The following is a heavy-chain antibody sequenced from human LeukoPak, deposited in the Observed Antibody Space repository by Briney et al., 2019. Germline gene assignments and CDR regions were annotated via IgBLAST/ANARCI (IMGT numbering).Heavy chain of an antibody. CDR3: ARESKELLWFGELGWFDP. J-gene: IGHJ5*02. V-gene: IGHV1-69*06. CDR1: GGTFSSYA. D-gene: IGHD3-10*01. Sequence: GASVKVSCKASGGTFSSYAISWVRQAPGQGLEWMGGIIPIFGTANYAQKFQGRVTITADKSTSTAYMELSSLRSEDTAVYYCARESKELLWFGELGWFDPRGQGTLVTVSS. CDR2: IIPIFGTA.